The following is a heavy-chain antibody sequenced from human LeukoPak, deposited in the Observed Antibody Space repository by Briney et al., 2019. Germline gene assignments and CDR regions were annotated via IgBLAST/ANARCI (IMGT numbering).Heavy chain of an antibody. CDR3: AISGNYFRPFDY. V-gene: IGHV1-8*02. D-gene: IGHD1-26*01. Sequence: ASVKVSCKASGYTFTGYYMHWVRQATGQGLEWMGWMNPNSGNTGYAQKFQGRVAMTRNTSISTAYMELSSLRSEDTAVFYCAISGNYFRPFDYWGQGTLVSVSS. CDR2: MNPNSGNT. CDR1: GYTFTGYY. J-gene: IGHJ4*02.